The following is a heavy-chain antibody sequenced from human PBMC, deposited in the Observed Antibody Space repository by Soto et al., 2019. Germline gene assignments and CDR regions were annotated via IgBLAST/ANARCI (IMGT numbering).Heavy chain of an antibody. CDR3: TTRRAQQLVLGGYYYYGMDV. J-gene: IGHJ6*02. CDR1: GFTFSNAW. D-gene: IGHD6-13*01. CDR2: IKSKTDGGTT. Sequence: TGGSLRLSCAASGFTFSNAWMNWVRQAPGKGLERVGRIKSKTDGGTTDYAAPVKGRFTISRDDSKKTLYLQMKSLKTEDTAVYYCTTRRAQQLVLGGYYYYGMDVWGQGTTVTVSS. V-gene: IGHV3-15*07.